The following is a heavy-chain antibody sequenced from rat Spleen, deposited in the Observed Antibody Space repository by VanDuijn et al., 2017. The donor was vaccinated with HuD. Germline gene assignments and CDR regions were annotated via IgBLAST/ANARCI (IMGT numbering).Heavy chain of an antibody. CDR3: TRLYYSNWFAY. V-gene: IGHV5-29*01. CDR2: ISHDGSST. CDR1: GFTFSNYY. J-gene: IGHJ3*01. D-gene: IGHD1-1*01. Sequence: EVQLAESGGGLVQPGRSMKLSCTALGFTFSNYYMAWVRQAPTKGLEWVATISHDGSSTYYRDPEKGRFTISRDNAKSTLYLQMDSLRSEDTATYYCTRLYYSNWFAYWGQGTLVTVSS.